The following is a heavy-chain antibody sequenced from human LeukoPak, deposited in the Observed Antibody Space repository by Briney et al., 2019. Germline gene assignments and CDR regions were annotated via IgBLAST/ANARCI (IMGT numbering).Heavy chain of an antibody. CDR1: GFTFSSYS. CDR3: ARGTSDARYYFDY. D-gene: IGHD1-1*01. V-gene: IGHV3-21*04. J-gene: IGHJ4*02. Sequence: GGSLRLSCAASGFTFSSYSMNWVRQAPGKGLEWVSFISSSSSYIYYADSVKGRFTISRDNAKNSLYLQMNSLRAEDTALYYCARGTSDARYYFDYWGQGILVTVSS. CDR2: ISSSSSYI.